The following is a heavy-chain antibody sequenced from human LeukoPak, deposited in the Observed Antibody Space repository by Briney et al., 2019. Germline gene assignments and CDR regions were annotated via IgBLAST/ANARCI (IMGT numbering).Heavy chain of an antibody. CDR1: GGSISSYY. V-gene: IGHV4-4*07. Sequence: PSETLSLSCTVSGGSISSYYWSWIRQPAGKGLEWIGRTYTSGSTNYNPSLKSRVTMSVDTSKNQFSLKLSSVTAADTAVYYCARERLIVGATTSFDYWGQGTLVTVSS. D-gene: IGHD1-26*01. CDR3: ARERLIVGATTSFDY. J-gene: IGHJ4*02. CDR2: TYTSGST.